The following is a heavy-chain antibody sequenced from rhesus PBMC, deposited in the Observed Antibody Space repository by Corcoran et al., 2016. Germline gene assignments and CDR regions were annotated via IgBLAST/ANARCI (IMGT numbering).Heavy chain of an antibody. D-gene: IGHD6-25*01. CDR2: IYWDDDK. J-gene: IGHJ3*01. CDR3: ARRPLAEAAGTRAFDF. V-gene: IGHV2-174*01. CDR1: GFSISTSGMG. Sequence: QVTLKESGPALVKPTQTLTLTCTFSGFSISTSGMGVGWIRQLPGKALEWLALIYWDDDKYYSTSLKSRLTISSDTSKNQVVLTMTNMDPVDTATYYCARRPLAEAAGTRAFDFWGQGLRVTVSS.